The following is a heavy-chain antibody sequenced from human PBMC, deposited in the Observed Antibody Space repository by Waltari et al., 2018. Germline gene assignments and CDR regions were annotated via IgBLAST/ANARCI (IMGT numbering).Heavy chain of an antibody. V-gene: IGHV1-69*05. D-gene: IGHD2-21*01. CDR2: IIPIFGTA. CDR1: GGTFSSYA. CDR3: ARATIAAYYFDY. Sequence: QVQLVQSGAEVKKPGSSVKVSCKASGGTFSSYAISWVRQAPGQGLGWMGGIIPIFGTANYAQKFQGRVTITTDESTSTAYMELSSLRSEDTAVYYCARATIAAYYFDYWGQGTLVTVSS. J-gene: IGHJ4*02.